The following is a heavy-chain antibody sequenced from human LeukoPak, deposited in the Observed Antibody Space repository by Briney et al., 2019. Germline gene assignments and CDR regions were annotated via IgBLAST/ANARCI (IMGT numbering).Heavy chain of an antibody. D-gene: IGHD1-1*01. CDR3: ARVSGRLERQSDLDY. V-gene: IGHV3-21*01. Sequence: MPGGSLRLSCAASGFTFASYSMNWVRQAPGKGLEWVPSISGDSTYIYNAGSVKGRFTISRDNAQASLYLQMISLRADDTAVYYCARVSGRLERQSDLDYWGQGTLVIVSS. CDR2: ISGDSTYI. J-gene: IGHJ4*02. CDR1: GFTFASYS.